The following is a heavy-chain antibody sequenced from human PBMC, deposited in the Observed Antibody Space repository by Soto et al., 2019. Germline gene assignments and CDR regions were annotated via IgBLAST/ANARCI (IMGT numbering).Heavy chain of an antibody. CDR3: AISTFRTPSFAMDV. CDR1: GYSFSSYW. CDR2: IYPADSDI. V-gene: IGHV5-51*01. Sequence: GESLKISCKASGYSFSSYWIAWVRQMPGKGLEWMGIIYPADSDIRYSESSEGHVTISVDKSISTAYLQWSSLKASDTAIYYCAISTFRTPSFAMDVRGKRTTVTVSS. D-gene: IGHD6-13*01. J-gene: IGHJ6*04.